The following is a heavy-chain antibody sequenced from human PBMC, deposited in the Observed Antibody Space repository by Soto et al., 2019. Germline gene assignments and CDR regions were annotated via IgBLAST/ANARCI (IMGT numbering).Heavy chain of an antibody. Sequence: GGSLRLSCAASGFTFSSYSMNWVRQAPGKGLEWVASVTKTSNYIYYSDSVSGRFTISRDNARNSVSLQMESPRVEDTAVYYCARDGYASAWFDYWGQGTPVTVSS. V-gene: IGHV3-21*01. CDR1: GFTFSSYS. CDR2: VTKTSNYI. CDR3: ARDGYASAWFDY. J-gene: IGHJ5*01. D-gene: IGHD2-2*01.